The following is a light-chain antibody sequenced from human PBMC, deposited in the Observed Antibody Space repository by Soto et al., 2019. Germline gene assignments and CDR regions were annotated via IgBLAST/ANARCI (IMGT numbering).Light chain of an antibody. V-gene: IGKV1-39*01. CDR1: LPISSS. CDR2: AAS. CDR3: QQSYSIPLT. Sequence: ITMTQSPSSMSASVGDTITITCRASLPISSSLNWSQQKPGKAPKLLISAASSLQSGVPSRFSVSGSGTDFSLTISSLQTEDFATYYCQQSYSIPLTFGGGTKVDIK. J-gene: IGKJ4*01.